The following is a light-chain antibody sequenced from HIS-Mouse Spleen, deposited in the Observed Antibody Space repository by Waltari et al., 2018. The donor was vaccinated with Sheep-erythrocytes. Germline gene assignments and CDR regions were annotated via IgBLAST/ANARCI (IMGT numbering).Light chain of an antibody. CDR1: SSDVGGYNY. V-gene: IGLV2-11*01. J-gene: IGLJ1*01. Sequence: QSALTQPRSVSGSPGQSVTISCTGTSSDVGGYNYVSWYQQHPGKAPKLMLYDVSKRPSAGPDRFSGSKSGNTASLTISGLQAEDEADYYCCSYAGSYNHVFATGTKVTVL. CDR3: CSYAGSYNHV. CDR2: DVS.